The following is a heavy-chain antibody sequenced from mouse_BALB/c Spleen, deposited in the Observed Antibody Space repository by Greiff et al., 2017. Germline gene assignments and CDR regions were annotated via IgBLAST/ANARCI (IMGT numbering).Heavy chain of an antibody. CDR1: GFNIKDTY. CDR3: ARQEYDGSSAFAY. D-gene: IGHD1-1*01. Sequence: VQLQQSGAELVKPGASVKLSCTASGFNIKDTYMHWVKQRPEQGLEWIGRIDPANGNTKYDPKFQGKATITADTSSNTAYLQLSSLTSEDTAVYYCARQEYDGSSAFAYWGQGTLVTVSA. V-gene: IGHV14-3*02. CDR2: IDPANGNT. J-gene: IGHJ3*01.